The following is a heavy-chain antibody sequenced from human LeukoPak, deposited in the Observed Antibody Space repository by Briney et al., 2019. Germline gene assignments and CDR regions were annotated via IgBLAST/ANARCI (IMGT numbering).Heavy chain of an antibody. CDR1: GYTFTGYD. V-gene: IGHV1-8*01. CDR3: ARAPMGVAPLY. J-gene: IGHJ4*02. Sequence: GASVKVSCKASGYTFTGYDINWVRQAPGQGLEWMGWMNPVSGNAGSAQKFQGRVSLTRDTSITTAYMELSSLRSDDTAFYYCARAPMGVAPLYWGQGTLVTVSS. CDR2: MNPVSGNA. D-gene: IGHD1-26*01.